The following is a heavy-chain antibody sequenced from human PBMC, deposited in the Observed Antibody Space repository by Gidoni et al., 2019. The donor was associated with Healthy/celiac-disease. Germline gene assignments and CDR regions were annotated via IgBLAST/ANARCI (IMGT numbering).Heavy chain of an antibody. D-gene: IGHD5-18*01. CDR3: AGDGALEDTAMGDYDGMDV. V-gene: IGHV1-18*04. Sequence: QVQLVQSGAEVKKPGASVKVSCKASGYTFTRYAFSWVRQVPGQGPEWMGWSHAYNGNTNDAQKLQDRVTMTTGTSTSTAYMELRSLRSDDTAVYYCAGDGALEDTAMGDYDGMDVWGQGTTVTVSS. CDR1: GYTFTRYA. CDR2: SHAYNGNT. J-gene: IGHJ6*02.